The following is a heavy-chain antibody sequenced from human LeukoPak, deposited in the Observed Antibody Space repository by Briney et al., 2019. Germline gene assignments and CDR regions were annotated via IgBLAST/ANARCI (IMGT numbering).Heavy chain of an antibody. CDR1: GGSISSGDYY. D-gene: IGHD2-2*02. CDR3: ARLTVVPAAIGA. J-gene: IGHJ1*01. Sequence: PSETLSLTCTVSGGSISSGDYYWSWIRQPLGKGLEWIGYIYYSGSTYYNPSLKSRVTISVDTSKNQFSLKLSSVTAADTAVYYCARLTVVPAAIGAWGQGTLVTVSS. CDR2: IYYSGST. V-gene: IGHV4-30-4*08.